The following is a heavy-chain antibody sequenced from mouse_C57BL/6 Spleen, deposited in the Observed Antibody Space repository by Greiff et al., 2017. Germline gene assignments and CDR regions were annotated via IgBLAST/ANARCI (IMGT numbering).Heavy chain of an antibody. CDR2: IYPGDGDT. Sequence: VQLQQSGPELVKPGASVQISCKASGYAFSSSWMNWVKQRPGKGLEWIGRIYPGDGDTNYNGKFKGKATLTADKSSSTAYMQLSSLTSEDSAVSFCAREGGFAYWGQGTLVTVSA. CDR3: AREGGFAY. J-gene: IGHJ3*01. V-gene: IGHV1-82*01. CDR1: GYAFSSSW.